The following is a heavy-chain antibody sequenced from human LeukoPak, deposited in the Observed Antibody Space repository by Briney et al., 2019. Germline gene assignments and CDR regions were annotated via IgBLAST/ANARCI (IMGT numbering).Heavy chain of an antibody. CDR3: ARYGSGSYYALFDY. CDR1: GFTFDDYA. D-gene: IGHD3-10*01. Sequence: PGRSLRLSCAASGFTFDDYAMHWVRQAPGKGLEWVSGISWNSGSIGYADSVKGRFTISRDNAKNSLYLQMNSLRAEDTAVYYCARYGSGSYYALFDYWGQGTLVTVSS. J-gene: IGHJ4*02. V-gene: IGHV3-9*01. CDR2: ISWNSGSI.